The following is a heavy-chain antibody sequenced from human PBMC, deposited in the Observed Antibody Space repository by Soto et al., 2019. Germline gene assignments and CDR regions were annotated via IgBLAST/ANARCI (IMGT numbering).Heavy chain of an antibody. CDR1: GFTFSSYS. CDR2: ISSSSSYI. J-gene: IGHJ4*02. V-gene: IGHV3-21*01. D-gene: IGHD2-15*01. Sequence: PGGSLRLSCAASGFTFSSYSMNWVRQAPGKGLEWVSSISSSSSYIYYADSVKGRFTISRDNAKNSLYLQMNSLRAEDTAVYYCARRSRGYCSGGSCYHFDYWGQGTLVTVSS. CDR3: ARRSRGYCSGGSCYHFDY.